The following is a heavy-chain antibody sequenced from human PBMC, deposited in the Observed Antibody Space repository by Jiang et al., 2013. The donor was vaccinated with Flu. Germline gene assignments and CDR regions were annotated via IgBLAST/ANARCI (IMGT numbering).Heavy chain of an antibody. CDR2: IKSRPDGETT. J-gene: IGHJ4*02. D-gene: IGHD5-24*01. CDR3: TTVSVWGWLEDDY. V-gene: IGHV3-15*01. CDR1: GFTFSNAW. Sequence: LLESGGGVVQPGGSLRLSCAASGFTFSNAWMTWVRQASGKGLEWLGRIKSRPDGETTDYAAPVKGRFTISRDDSKNTVYLQMNSLKTEDTAVYYCTTVSVWGWLEDDYWGQGTLVTVSS.